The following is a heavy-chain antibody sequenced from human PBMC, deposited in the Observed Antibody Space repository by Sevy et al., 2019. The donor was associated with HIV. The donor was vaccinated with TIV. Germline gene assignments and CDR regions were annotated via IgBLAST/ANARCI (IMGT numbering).Heavy chain of an antibody. D-gene: IGHD2-2*02. CDR2: IRSKANSYAT. CDR3: TRLPDCSSTSCYRIGNWFDP. V-gene: IGHV3-73*01. Sequence: GGSLRLSCAASGFTFSGSAMHWVRQASGKGLEWVGRIRSKANSYATAYAASVEGRFTISRDDSKNTAYLQMNSLKTEDTAVYYCTRLPDCSSTSCYRIGNWFDPWGQGTLVTVSS. J-gene: IGHJ5*02. CDR1: GFTFSGSA.